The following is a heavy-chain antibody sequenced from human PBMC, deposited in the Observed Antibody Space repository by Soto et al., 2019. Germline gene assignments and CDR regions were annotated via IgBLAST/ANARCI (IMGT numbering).Heavy chain of an antibody. Sequence: SETLSLTCTVSGGSISSYYWSWIRQPAGKGLEWIGRIYTSGSTNYNPSLKSRVTMSVDTSKNQFSLKLSSVTAADTAVYYCARDPYGSGVTNWFDPWGQGTLVTVSS. CDR2: IYTSGST. J-gene: IGHJ5*02. V-gene: IGHV4-4*07. CDR3: ARDPYGSGVTNWFDP. D-gene: IGHD3-10*01. CDR1: GGSISSYY.